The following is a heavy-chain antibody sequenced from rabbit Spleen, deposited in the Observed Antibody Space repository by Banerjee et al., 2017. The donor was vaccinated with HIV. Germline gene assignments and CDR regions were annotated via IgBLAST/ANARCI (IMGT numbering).Heavy chain of an antibody. CDR1: GFSFSSSYY. Sequence: QQQLVESGGGLVQPEGSLTLTCTASGFSFSSSYYMCWVRQAPGKGLECIACVYADRSGSTYYASWVNGRFTISSHNAQNTLYLQLNSLTVADTATYFCVRGASSSGYYNLWGQGTLVTVS. CDR2: VYADRSGST. D-gene: IGHD1-1*01. CDR3: VRGASSSGYYNL. V-gene: IGHV1S45*01. J-gene: IGHJ4*01.